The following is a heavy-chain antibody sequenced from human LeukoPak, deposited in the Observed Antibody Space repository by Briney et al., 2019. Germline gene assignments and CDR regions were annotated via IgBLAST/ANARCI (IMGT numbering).Heavy chain of an antibody. CDR2: ISYDGSNK. CDR3: ARDLGIAAAGGIFDY. J-gene: IGHJ4*02. D-gene: IGHD6-13*01. Sequence: GGSLRLSCAASGFTFSTYGIHWARQAPGKGLEWVAVISYDGSNKYYADSVKGRFTISRDNSKNTLYLQMNSLRAEDTAVYYCARDLGIAAAGGIFDYWGQGTLVTVSS. V-gene: IGHV3-30*19. CDR1: GFTFSTYG.